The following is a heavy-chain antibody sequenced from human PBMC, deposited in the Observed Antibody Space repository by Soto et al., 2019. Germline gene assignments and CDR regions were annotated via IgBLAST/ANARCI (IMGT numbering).Heavy chain of an antibody. J-gene: IGHJ6*02. Sequence: SVKVSCKASRVAFSKFIVTWVRQAPGLGLEWVGGIISIFGTANYAQKFQGRVTITADESTSTSYMEVNNLRSEDTAVYYCAKVRYSSPMGYYYGMDVWGQGTTVTVSS. CDR3: AKVRYSSPMGYYYGMDV. V-gene: IGHV1-69*13. CDR2: IISIFGTA. CDR1: RVAFSKFI. D-gene: IGHD6-19*01.